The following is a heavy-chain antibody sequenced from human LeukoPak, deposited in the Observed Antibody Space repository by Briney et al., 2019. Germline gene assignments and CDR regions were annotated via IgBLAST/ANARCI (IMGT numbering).Heavy chain of an antibody. D-gene: IGHD2-8*02. CDR3: ARDPSAHLGDTWYYFDY. J-gene: IGHJ4*02. CDR2: ITPYNGNT. Sequence: ASVKVSCKASGGTFSSYAISWVRQAPGQGLEWMGWITPYNGNTNYAQKFQGRLTMTTDTSTTTAYMELANLSSDDAAVYYCARDPSAHLGDTWYYFDYWGQGTLVTVSS. CDR1: GGTFSSYA. V-gene: IGHV1-18*01.